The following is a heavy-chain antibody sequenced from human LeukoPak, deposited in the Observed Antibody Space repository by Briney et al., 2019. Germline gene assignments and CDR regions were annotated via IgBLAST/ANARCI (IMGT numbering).Heavy chain of an antibody. CDR3: ARQNPSSRFYYYYYGMDV. CDR1: GGSISSSRYY. Sequence: SETLSFTCTVSGGSISSSRYYWGWIRQPPGKGLEWIGSIYYSGSTYYNPSLKSQVTISVDKSKNQFSLKLSSVTAADTAVYYCARQNPSSRFYYYYYGMDVWGQGTTVTVSS. J-gene: IGHJ6*02. CDR2: IYYSGST. V-gene: IGHV4-39*01. D-gene: IGHD6-13*01.